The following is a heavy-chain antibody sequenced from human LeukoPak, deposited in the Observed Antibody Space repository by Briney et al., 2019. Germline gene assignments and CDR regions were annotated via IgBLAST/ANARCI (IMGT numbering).Heavy chain of an antibody. J-gene: IGHJ4*02. D-gene: IGHD2-2*01. CDR1: GYTFTSYG. CDR3: ARGSSRGYCSSTSCYAGLFFDY. CDR2: ISAYNVNT. Sequence: ASVKVSCKASGYTFTSYGISWVRQAPGQGLEWMGWISAYNVNTNYAQKLQGRITMTTDTSTSTAYMELRSLRSDDTAVYYCARGSSRGYCSSTSCYAGLFFDYWGQGTLVTVSS. V-gene: IGHV1-18*01.